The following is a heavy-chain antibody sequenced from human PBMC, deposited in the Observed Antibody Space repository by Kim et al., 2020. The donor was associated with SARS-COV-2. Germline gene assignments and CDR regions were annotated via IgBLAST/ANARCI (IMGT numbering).Heavy chain of an antibody. CDR2: INTGNGDT. D-gene: IGHD1-26*01. Sequence: ASVKVSCKASGYTLTTYAIHWVRQAPGQTLEWMGWINTGNGDTKYSQKFQDRVRFTRDASANTASMELTSLRSEDTAVFYCARGLRQWELLPFDYWGQGTLVTVSS. V-gene: IGHV1-3*04. J-gene: IGHJ4*02. CDR3: ARGLRQWELLPFDY. CDR1: GYTLTTYA.